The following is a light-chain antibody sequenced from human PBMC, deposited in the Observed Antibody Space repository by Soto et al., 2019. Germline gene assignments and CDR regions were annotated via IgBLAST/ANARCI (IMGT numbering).Light chain of an antibody. V-gene: IGKV1-17*01. CDR1: QSIEMH. CDR2: AAS. Sequence: IQMTQSPSSLSASVGYRVTITCRASQSIEMHLNWYQQKKGKAPKFLIHAASSFHSGVPSRFSGSGYGTHFHLTISSLQTEDFATFYCQQLHGYPIPFGQGTRLEIK. J-gene: IGKJ5*01. CDR3: QQLHGYPIP.